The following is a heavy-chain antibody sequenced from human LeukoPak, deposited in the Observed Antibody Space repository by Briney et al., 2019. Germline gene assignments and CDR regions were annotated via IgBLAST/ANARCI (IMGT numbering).Heavy chain of an antibody. CDR1: GFTFSTYS. V-gene: IGHV3-48*02. CDR2: ISSSSSSTI. Sequence: GGSLRLSCAVSGFTFSTYSMNWVRQAPGKGLEWVSYISSSSSSTIYYADSVKGRFTISRDNAKNSLYLQMNSLRDEDTAVYYCAKDSDYYHSSGYYYAYFQHWGQGTLVTVSS. CDR3: AKDSDYYHSSGYYYAYFQH. J-gene: IGHJ1*01. D-gene: IGHD3-22*01.